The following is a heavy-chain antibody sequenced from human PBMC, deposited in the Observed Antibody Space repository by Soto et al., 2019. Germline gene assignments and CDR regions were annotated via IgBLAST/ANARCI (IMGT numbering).Heavy chain of an antibody. J-gene: IGHJ4*02. D-gene: IGHD6-19*01. CDR2: INHRGGT. Sequence: QVQLQQWGAGQLKPSETLSLTCAVHGESFSGYGGTFSGYYWSWIRQTPGKGLEWIGEINHRGGTKYKPSLKSRVTISVDTSKNQFTLNLNSVTAADTAVYYCARGQRRGGSSGWSLWGQGTLVTVSS. CDR1: GGTFSGYY. CDR3: ARGQRRGGSSGWSL. V-gene: IGHV4-34*02.